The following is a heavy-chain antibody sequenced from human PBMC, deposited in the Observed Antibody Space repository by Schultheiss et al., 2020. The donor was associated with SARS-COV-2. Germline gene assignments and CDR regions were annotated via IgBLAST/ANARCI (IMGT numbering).Heavy chain of an antibody. V-gene: IGHV1-2*04. J-gene: IGHJ4*02. CDR3: AREASSATEGEYFDY. Sequence: ASVKVSCKASGYTFTGYYMHWVRQAPGQGLEWMGWINPNSGGTNYAQKFQGWVTMTRDTSISTAYMELSRLRSDDTAVYYCAREASSATEGEYFDYWGQGTLVTVSS. D-gene: IGHD6-6*01. CDR1: GYTFTGYY. CDR2: INPNSGGT.